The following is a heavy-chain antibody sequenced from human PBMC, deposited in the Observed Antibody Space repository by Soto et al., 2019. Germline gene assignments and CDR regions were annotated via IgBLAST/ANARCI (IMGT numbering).Heavy chain of an antibody. CDR1: GGSISSSSYY. CDR2: IYYSGST. J-gene: IGHJ6*02. CDR3: ARRFLPGYSSSPTIKYYYYGMDV. V-gene: IGHV4-39*01. D-gene: IGHD6-13*01. Sequence: SETLSLTCTVSGGSISSSSYYWGWIRQPPGKGLEWIGSIYYSGSTYYNPSLNSRVTISVDTSKNQFSLKLSSVTAADTAVYYCARRFLPGYSSSPTIKYYYYGMDVWGQGTTVTVSS.